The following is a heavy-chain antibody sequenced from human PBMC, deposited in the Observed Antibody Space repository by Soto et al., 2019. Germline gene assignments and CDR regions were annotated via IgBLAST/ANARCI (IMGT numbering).Heavy chain of an antibody. D-gene: IGHD6-19*01. V-gene: IGHV1-18*01. CDR3: AREAVSGRTGFDY. Sequence: QVQLVQSGAEVKKPGASVKVSCKASGYTFTSYGISWVRQAPGQGLEWMGWVNAYNGNTNYAQKFQGRVTMTTDTSTSTADMGLRSLGSDDTAVYYCAREAVSGRTGFDYWGQGTLVTVSS. J-gene: IGHJ4*02. CDR2: VNAYNGNT. CDR1: GYTFTSYG.